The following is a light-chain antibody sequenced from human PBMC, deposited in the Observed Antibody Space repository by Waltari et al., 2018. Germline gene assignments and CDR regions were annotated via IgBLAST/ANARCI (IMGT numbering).Light chain of an antibody. J-gene: IGKJ4*01. CDR1: QSVSSNF. CDR3: QHYGSSPFT. Sequence: ELVLTQSPGTLSLSPGESATLSCRASQSVSSNFLAWYQQKPGQAPRLLIYDASSRATGLPDTFSGSGSGTDCTLTISRLEPEDFAGYYCQHYGSSPFTFGGGTKVEIK. CDR2: DAS. V-gene: IGKV3-20*01.